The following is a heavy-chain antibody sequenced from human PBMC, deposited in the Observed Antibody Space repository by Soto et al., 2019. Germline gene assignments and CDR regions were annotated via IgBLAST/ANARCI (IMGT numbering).Heavy chain of an antibody. D-gene: IGHD6-6*01. CDR3: ARASSSFVPDY. V-gene: IGHV1-3*01. Sequence: QVQLVQSGAEVKKPGASVKVSCKASGYTFTSYAMHWVRQAPGQRLEWMGWINAGNGNTKYSQKFRGRVTITRDTAAGTAYMELRSLRSADTAVSYCARASSSFVPDYWGQGPLVTVSS. CDR2: INAGNGNT. CDR1: GYTFTSYA. J-gene: IGHJ4*02.